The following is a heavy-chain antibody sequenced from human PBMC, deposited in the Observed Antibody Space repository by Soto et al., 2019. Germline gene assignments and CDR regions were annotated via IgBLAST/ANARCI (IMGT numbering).Heavy chain of an antibody. D-gene: IGHD6-13*01. Sequence: GGSLRLSCAASGFTFSSYGMHWVRQAPGKGLEWVAVISYDGSNKYYADSVKGRFTISRDNSKNTLYLQMNSLRAEDTAVYYCAKFVAGAGLEDYYYYYGMDVWGQGTTVTVSS. J-gene: IGHJ6*02. CDR2: ISYDGSNK. CDR1: GFTFSSYG. V-gene: IGHV3-30*18. CDR3: AKFVAGAGLEDYYYYYGMDV.